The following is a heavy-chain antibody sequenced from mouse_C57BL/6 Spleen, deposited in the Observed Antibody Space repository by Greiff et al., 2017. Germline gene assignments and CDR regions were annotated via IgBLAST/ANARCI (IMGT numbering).Heavy chain of an antibody. CDR2: ISSGGDYI. Sequence: DVHLVESGEGLVKPGGSLKLSCAASGFTFSSYAMSWVRQTPEKRLEWVAYISSGGDYIYYADTVKGRFTISRDNARNTLYLQMSSLKSEDTAMYYCTRDPYDYDCPWFAYWGQGTLVTVSA. CDR1: GFTFSSYA. V-gene: IGHV5-9-1*02. J-gene: IGHJ3*01. D-gene: IGHD2-4*01. CDR3: TRDPYDYDCPWFAY.